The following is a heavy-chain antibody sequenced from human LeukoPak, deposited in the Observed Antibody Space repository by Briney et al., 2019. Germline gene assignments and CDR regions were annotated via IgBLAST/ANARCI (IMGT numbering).Heavy chain of an antibody. D-gene: IGHD2-15*01. Sequence: SQTLSLTCNVSGYSISSTFYGAWSRQHPGKGLEWIATISHSTTTYYTPSLQSRLTMSVDTSKNQFPLKLSSVTVADTAVYSCARVNTPVATFDYWPQGTLVTVSS. CDR1: GYSISSTFY. V-gene: IGHV4-38-2*02. J-gene: IGHJ4*02. CDR2: ISHSTTT. CDR3: ARVNTPVATFDY.